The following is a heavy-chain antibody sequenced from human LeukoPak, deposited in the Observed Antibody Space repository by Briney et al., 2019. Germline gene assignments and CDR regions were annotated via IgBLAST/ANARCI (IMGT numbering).Heavy chain of an antibody. Sequence: ASVKVSCKASGYTFITYSMNWVRQAPGQGLEWMGWINPNSGGTNYAQKFQGWVTMTRDTSISTAYMELSRLRSDDTAVYYCAREADDYGDYWGQGTMVTVSS. CDR3: AREADDYGDY. CDR1: GYTFITYS. CDR2: INPNSGGT. J-gene: IGHJ4*02. V-gene: IGHV1-2*04.